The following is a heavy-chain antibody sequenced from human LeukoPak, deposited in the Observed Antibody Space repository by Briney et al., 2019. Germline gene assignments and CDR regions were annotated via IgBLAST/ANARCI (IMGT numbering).Heavy chain of an antibody. V-gene: IGHV5-51*01. CDR2: IYPDDSDT. D-gene: IGHD7-27*01. CDR1: GYSFTTYW. J-gene: IGHJ4*02. Sequence: GESLKISCKGSGYSFTTYWIGWVRQLPGKGLEWMGIIYPDDSDTRYSLSFQGQVTISADKSISTAYLQWSSLKASDTAMYYCARVESSGDGRYFDYWGQGTLVTVSS. CDR3: ARVESSGDGRYFDY.